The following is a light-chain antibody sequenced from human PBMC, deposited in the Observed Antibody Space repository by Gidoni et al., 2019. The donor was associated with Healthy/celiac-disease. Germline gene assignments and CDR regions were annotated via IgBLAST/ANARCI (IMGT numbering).Light chain of an antibody. CDR2: GKN. J-gene: IGLJ2*01. Sequence: SSELTQDPTVSVAVGQTVRITCQGDSLRRYYASWYQQKPGQAPVLVIYGKNNRPSGIPDRFSGSSSGNTASLTITGAQAEDEADYYCNSRDSSGNHVVFGGGTKLTVL. CDR1: SLRRYY. V-gene: IGLV3-19*01. CDR3: NSRDSSGNHVV.